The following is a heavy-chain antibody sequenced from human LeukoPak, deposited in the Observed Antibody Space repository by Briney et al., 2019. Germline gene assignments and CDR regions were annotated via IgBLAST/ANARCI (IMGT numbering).Heavy chain of an antibody. CDR3: ARDRSGYAFDI. CDR1: GGTFSSYT. Sequence: SVKVSCKASGGTFSSYTISWVRQAPGQGLEWMGRIIPILGIANYAQKFQGRVTITADKSTSTAYMELSGLRSEDTAVYYCARDRSGYAFDIWGQGTMVTVSS. J-gene: IGHJ3*02. V-gene: IGHV1-69*04. CDR2: IIPILGIA. D-gene: IGHD6-19*01.